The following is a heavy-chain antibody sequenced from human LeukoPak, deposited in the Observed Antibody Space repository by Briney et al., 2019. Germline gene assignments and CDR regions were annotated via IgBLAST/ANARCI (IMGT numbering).Heavy chain of an antibody. CDR3: AKDIGWFGELLGYFDY. J-gene: IGHJ4*02. CDR1: GFTFSSYA. CDR2: ISGSGGST. D-gene: IGHD3-10*01. Sequence: GGSLRLSCAASGFTFSSYAMSWVRQAPGKGLEWVSAISGSGGSTYYADSVKGRFTISRDNSKNTLYLQMNSLRAEDTAVYYCAKDIGWFGELLGYFDYWGQGTLVTVSS. V-gene: IGHV3-23*01.